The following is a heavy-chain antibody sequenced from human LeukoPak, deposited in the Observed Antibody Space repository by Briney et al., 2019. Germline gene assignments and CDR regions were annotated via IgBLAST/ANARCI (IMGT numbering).Heavy chain of an antibody. J-gene: IGHJ4*02. Sequence: PGGSLRLSCAASGFTFSDYSLHWVRQAPGKGLEWMALISYNGNNEYYADSVKGRFTISRDSSKNTLYLQMNSLRVEDTAMYYCARRMDYIDYWGQGTLVTVSS. V-gene: IGHV3-30-3*01. D-gene: IGHD2-8*01. CDR1: GFTFSDYS. CDR3: ARRMDYIDY. CDR2: ISYNGNNE.